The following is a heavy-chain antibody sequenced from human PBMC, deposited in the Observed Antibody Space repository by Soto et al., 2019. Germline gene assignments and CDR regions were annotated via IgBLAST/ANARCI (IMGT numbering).Heavy chain of an antibody. J-gene: IGHJ3*01. D-gene: IGHD3-16*01. CDR3: ARGGRGLRGAFDV. CDR2: ISFNGLSQ. V-gene: IGHV3-30*04. Sequence: QEILVESGGGVVQSGTSLRLSCAASGFTFSSFAMHWVRQAPGKGLEWVSVISFNGLSQFYADSVRGRVTVSRDNSKNTLYLQLDSRRPDDTAVYSCARGGRGLRGAFDVWGKGTEVSVS. CDR1: GFTFSSFA.